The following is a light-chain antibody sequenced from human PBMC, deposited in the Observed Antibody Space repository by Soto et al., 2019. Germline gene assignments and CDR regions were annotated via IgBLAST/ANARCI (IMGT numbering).Light chain of an antibody. CDR1: QNIGNNY. CDR3: QQYGSSPFT. Sequence: EIVLTQSPGTLPLSPGQRATLSCRASQNIGNNYLVSYQQKPGATPRLLVYALSHRATVTPDRFSGSGSGTDFSLTISRLEPEDSAVYYCQQYGSSPFTFGQGTKLEI. CDR2: ALS. J-gene: IGKJ2*01. V-gene: IGKV3-20*01.